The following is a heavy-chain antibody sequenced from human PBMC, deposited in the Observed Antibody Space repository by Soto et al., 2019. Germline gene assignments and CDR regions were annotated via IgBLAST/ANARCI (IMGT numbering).Heavy chain of an antibody. D-gene: IGHD6-19*01. J-gene: IGHJ4*02. CDR3: ASPQQWLGQRGDFDY. CDR1: GFTFSSYW. CDR2: IRQDGSEK. V-gene: IGHV3-7*05. Sequence: EVQLVESGGGLVQPGGSLRLSCAASGFTFSSYWMSWVRQAPGKGLEWVANIRQDGSEKYYVDSVKGRFTISRDNSKNSLYLQMNSLRVEDTAVYYCASPQQWLGQRGDFDYWGQGTLVTVSS.